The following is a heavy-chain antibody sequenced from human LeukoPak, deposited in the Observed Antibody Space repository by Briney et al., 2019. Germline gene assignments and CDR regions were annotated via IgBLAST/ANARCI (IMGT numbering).Heavy chain of an antibody. CDR1: GDSMSSYS. J-gene: IGHJ5*02. V-gene: IGHV4-4*07. CDR2: IYTRGAT. Sequence: SETLSLTCTVSGDSMSSYSWSWIRQPAGTGLEWIGRIYTRGATNSTPSLKSRLSMSIDTSKNQFSLKFSSVTAADTAVYYCARVNWNYDGLAWFDPWGQGTLVTVSS. D-gene: IGHD1-7*01. CDR3: ARVNWNYDGLAWFDP.